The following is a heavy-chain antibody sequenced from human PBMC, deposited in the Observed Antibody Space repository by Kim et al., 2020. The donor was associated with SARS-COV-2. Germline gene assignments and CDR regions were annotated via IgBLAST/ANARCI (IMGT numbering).Heavy chain of an antibody. J-gene: IGHJ1*01. Sequence: GSDKFTPDAVKGRFTISRDHSKNTLYLQMNSLRAEDTAVYYCGRFFSGSFWGQGTLVTVSS. CDR2: GSDK. CDR3: GRFFSGSF. V-gene: IGHV3-30-3*01. D-gene: IGHD1-26*01.